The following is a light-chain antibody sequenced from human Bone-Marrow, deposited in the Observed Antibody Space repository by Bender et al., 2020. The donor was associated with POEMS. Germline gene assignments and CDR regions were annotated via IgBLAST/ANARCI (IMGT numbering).Light chain of an antibody. CDR1: DLGDKY. Sequence: SYEVTQQPSVSVSPGQTASITCSGDDLGDKYVAWYQQKPGQSPVLVIYQDTKRPSGIPERFSGSNSGNTATLTISGTQAMDEADYYCQAWDTYSAIFGGGTKLTVL. J-gene: IGLJ2*01. CDR2: QDT. V-gene: IGLV3-1*01. CDR3: QAWDTYSAI.